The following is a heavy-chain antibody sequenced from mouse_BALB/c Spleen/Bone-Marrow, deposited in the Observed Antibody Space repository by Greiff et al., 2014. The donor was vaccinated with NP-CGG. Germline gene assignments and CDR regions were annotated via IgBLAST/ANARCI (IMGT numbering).Heavy chain of an antibody. V-gene: IGHV1-14*01. J-gene: IGHJ2*01. D-gene: IGHD2-10*02. Sequence: VQLKESGPELVKPGASVKMSCKASGYTFTSYVMHWVKQKPGQGLEWIGYIHPYNDGTKYNEKFKGKATLTSGKSSSTAYMELSSLTSEDSAVYYCARRYGNYYFDYWGQGTTLTVSS. CDR3: ARRYGNYYFDY. CDR1: GYTFTSYV. CDR2: IHPYNDGT.